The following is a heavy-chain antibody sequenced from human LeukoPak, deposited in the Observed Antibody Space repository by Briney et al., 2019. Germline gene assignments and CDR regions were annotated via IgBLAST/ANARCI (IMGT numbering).Heavy chain of an antibody. J-gene: IGHJ1*01. D-gene: IGHD3-22*01. CDR1: GGSISSYY. CDR2: IYYSGST. V-gene: IGHV4-59*08. CDR3: ARGVSYYDSSGYYNEYFST. Sequence: PSETLSLTCTVSGGSISSYYWSWIRQPPGKGLEWIGYIYYSGSTSYNPSLKSRVTISVDTSKNQFSLKLSSVTAADTAVYYCARGVSYYDSSGYYNEYFSTGARAPWSPSPQ.